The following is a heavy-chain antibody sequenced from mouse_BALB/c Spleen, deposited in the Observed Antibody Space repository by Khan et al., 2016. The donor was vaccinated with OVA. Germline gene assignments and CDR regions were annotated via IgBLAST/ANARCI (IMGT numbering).Heavy chain of an antibody. CDR3: ARPPYCSYTLGY. J-gene: IGHJ4*01. CDR2: INTYTGEP. V-gene: IGHV9-3-1*01. D-gene: IGHD2-10*01. CDR1: GYTFTNYG. Sequence: QIQLVQSGPELKKPGETVKISCKASGYTFTNYGMNWVKQSPGKALKWMGWINTYTGEPTYADDFKGRFAFSLETSASTAYLQINNLKNEDTATYFCARPPYCSYTLGYWGQGTSVTVSS.